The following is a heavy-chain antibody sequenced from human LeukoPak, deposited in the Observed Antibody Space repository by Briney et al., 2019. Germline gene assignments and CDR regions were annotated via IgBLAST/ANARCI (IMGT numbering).Heavy chain of an antibody. D-gene: IGHD3-10*01. Sequence: SVKVSCKASGGTFSSYAISWVRQAPGQGLEWMGGIIPIFGTANYAQKFQGRVTITTGESTSTAYMELSSLRSEDTAVYYCASSVVRGVIRAFDIWGQGTMVTVSS. CDR3: ASSVVRGVIRAFDI. CDR1: GGTFSSYA. CDR2: IIPIFGTA. V-gene: IGHV1-69*05. J-gene: IGHJ3*02.